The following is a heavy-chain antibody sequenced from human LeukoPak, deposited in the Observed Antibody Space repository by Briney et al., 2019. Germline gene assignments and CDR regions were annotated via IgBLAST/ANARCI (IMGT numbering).Heavy chain of an antibody. V-gene: IGHV4-30-4*01. CDR2: IYNSGST. CDR3: ARDRGYNYGPFDS. D-gene: IGHD5-18*01. J-gene: IGHJ5*01. CDR1: GGSINSGDYY. Sequence: SETLSLTCTVSGGSINSGDYYWSWIRQPPGKGLEWIGCIYNSGSTYYNPSLRGRVIVSLDTSKNQFSLKLSSVTAADTAVYYCARDRGYNYGPFDSWGQGTLVTVSS.